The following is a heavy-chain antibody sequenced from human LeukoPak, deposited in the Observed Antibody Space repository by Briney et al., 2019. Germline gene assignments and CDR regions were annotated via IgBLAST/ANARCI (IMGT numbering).Heavy chain of an antibody. Sequence: PGGSLRLSCATSGFTFGNYGLSWVRQAPGKGLEWVSVISASGGSTYYADSVKGRFTISRDNSKNTLYLQMNSLRAEDTAVYHCAKAGQPRGITLAGKYFFDYWGQGTLVTVSS. CDR3: AKAGQPRGITLAGKYFFDY. V-gene: IGHV3-23*01. CDR2: ISASGGST. J-gene: IGHJ4*02. D-gene: IGHD6-19*01. CDR1: GFTFGNYG.